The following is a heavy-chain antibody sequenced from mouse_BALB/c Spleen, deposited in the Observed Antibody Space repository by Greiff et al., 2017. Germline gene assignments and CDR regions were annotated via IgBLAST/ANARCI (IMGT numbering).Heavy chain of an antibody. V-gene: IGHV1-87*01. CDR1: GYTFTSYW. CDR2: IYPGDGDT. Sequence: VQLQQSGAELARPGASVKLSCKASGYTFTSYWMQWVKQRPGQGLEWIGAIYPGDGDTRYTQKFKGKATLTADKSSSTAYMQLSSLASEDSAVFSCASNWDWYFDVWGAGTAVTVSS. D-gene: IGHD4-1*01. CDR3: ASNWDWYFDV. J-gene: IGHJ1*01.